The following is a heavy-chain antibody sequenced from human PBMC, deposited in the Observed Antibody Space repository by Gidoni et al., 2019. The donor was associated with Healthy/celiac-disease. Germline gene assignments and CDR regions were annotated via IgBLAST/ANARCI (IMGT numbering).Heavy chain of an antibody. V-gene: IGHV1-69*06. CDR2: IIPIFGTA. Sequence: QVQLVQSGAEVKKPGSSVKVSCKASGATFSSYAISWVRQAPGQGLEWMGGIIPIFGTANYAQKFQDRVTITADKSTSTAYMELSSLRSEDTAVYYCARPLPPTYYMDVWGKGTTVTVSS. CDR3: ARPLPPTYYMDV. J-gene: IGHJ6*03. CDR1: GATFSSYA.